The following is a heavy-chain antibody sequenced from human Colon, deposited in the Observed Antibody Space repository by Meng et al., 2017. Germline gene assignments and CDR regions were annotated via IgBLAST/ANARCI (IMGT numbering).Heavy chain of an antibody. J-gene: IGHJ4*02. V-gene: IGHV1-18*01. CDR1: GNNVISHD. Sequence: VHLVQSGAEVKKPGASVKFSCKASGNNVISHDVTWVRQAPGQGLEFCTHSLQGRLTMTTDTSTSTASMELRSLRSDDTAVYYCARARITMIGGSDSWGQGTLVTVSS. D-gene: IGHD3-22*01. CDR3: ARARITMIGGSDS.